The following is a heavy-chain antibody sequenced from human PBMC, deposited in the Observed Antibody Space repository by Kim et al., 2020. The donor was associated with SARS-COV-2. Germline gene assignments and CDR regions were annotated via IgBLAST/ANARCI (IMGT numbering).Heavy chain of an antibody. J-gene: IGHJ4*02. CDR1: GGSVSSGSYY. D-gene: IGHD3-22*01. CDR2: SYYSGST. CDR3: ARGDYYDSSGLRY. Sequence: SETLSLTCTVSGGSVSSGSYYWSWIRQPPGKGLEWSGYSYYSGSTNYNPSLKSRVTISVDTSKNQFSLKLSSVTAADTAVYYCARGDYYDSSGLRYWGQG. V-gene: IGHV4-61*01.